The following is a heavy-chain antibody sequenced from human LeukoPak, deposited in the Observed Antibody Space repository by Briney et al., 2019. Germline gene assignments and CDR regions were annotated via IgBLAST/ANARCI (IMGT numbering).Heavy chain of an antibody. CDR1: GFPFSSYG. Sequence: GGSLRLSCAASGFPFSSYGINWVRQAPGKGLEWISFISRTSDSIYYADSVKGRFTISRDNVRNSLFLQMNSLRVEDTAVYFCAREASWGPDYWGQGTLITVSS. D-gene: IGHD3-16*01. CDR3: AREASWGPDY. V-gene: IGHV3-48*01. J-gene: IGHJ4*02. CDR2: ISRTSDSI.